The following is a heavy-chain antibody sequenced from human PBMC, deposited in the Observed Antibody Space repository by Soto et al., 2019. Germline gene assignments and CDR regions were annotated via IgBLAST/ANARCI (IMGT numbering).Heavy chain of an antibody. Sequence: DVQVVESGGGLVQPGRSLRLSCAASGFSFDDYAMHWVRQAPGKGLEWVSGISWNSGTIGYADSVKGRFTIPRDNAKNSLYLQMNSLRAEDTALYYCAKSTGGTANGMGVWGQGTTVTVSS. CDR1: GFSFDDYA. D-gene: IGHD2-8*02. J-gene: IGHJ6*02. CDR3: AKSTGGTANGMGV. V-gene: IGHV3-9*01. CDR2: ISWNSGTI.